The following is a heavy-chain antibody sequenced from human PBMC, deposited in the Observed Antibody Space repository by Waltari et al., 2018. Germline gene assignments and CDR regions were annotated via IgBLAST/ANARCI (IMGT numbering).Heavy chain of an antibody. V-gene: IGHV4-34*12. CDR2: LIQSGSP. D-gene: IGHD3-10*01. J-gene: IGHJ3*02. CDR3: ARSLLWRGAFDI. Sequence: QVQLQQWGAGLLKPSETLSLTCAVSGGSFSTYYWSWIRQPPGKGFEWIGELIQSGSPPSNSSLKGRVTISAATSKNQFSLKLSSLTAADTAVYYCARSLLWRGAFDIWGQGTMVTVSS. CDR1: GGSFSTYY.